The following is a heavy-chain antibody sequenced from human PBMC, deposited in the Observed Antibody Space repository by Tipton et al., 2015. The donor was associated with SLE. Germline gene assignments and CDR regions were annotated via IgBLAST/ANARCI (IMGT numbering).Heavy chain of an antibody. CDR2: IHNTGST. J-gene: IGHJ2*01. V-gene: IGHV4-4*07. Sequence: LRLSCTVSGASITSHYWGWIRQTAGKGLEWLGRIHNTGSTYYNPSLKSRVTISLDTSTNQFSLRLTSVTAADTAEYYCVRIIRADWCFDLWGRGTLVTVSS. CDR1: GASITSHY. CDR3: VRIIRADWCFDL. D-gene: IGHD6-25*01.